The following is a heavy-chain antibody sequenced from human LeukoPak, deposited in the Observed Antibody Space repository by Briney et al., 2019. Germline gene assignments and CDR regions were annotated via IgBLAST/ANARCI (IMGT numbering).Heavy chain of an antibody. D-gene: IGHD6-13*01. Sequence: PSETLSLTCTVPGGSISSGGYYWSWIRQHPGKGLEWIGYIYYSGSTYYNPSLKSRVTISVDTSKNQFSLRLSSVTAADTAVYYCARTYSSSWYVWFDPWGQGTLVTVSS. J-gene: IGHJ5*02. V-gene: IGHV4-31*03. CDR1: GGSISSGGYY. CDR3: ARTYSSSWYVWFDP. CDR2: IYYSGST.